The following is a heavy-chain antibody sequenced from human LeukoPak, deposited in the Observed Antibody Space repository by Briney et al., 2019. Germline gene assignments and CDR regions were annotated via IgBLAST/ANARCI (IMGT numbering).Heavy chain of an antibody. D-gene: IGHD3-10*01. Sequence: PGRSLRLSCAASGFTFSSYAMHWVRQAPGKGLEWVAVISYDGSNKYYADSVKGRFTISRDNSKNTLYLQMNSLRAEDTAVYYCARDIGGSLLWFGDFHYGMDVWGQGTTVTVSS. V-gene: IGHV3-30*04. CDR1: GFTFSSYA. J-gene: IGHJ6*02. CDR3: ARDIGGSLLWFGDFHYGMDV. CDR2: ISYDGSNK.